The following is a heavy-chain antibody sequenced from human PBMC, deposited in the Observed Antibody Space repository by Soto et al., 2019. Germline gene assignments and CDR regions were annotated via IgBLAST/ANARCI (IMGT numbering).Heavy chain of an antibody. J-gene: IGHJ4*02. CDR1: GFGFGSFG. Sequence: VESGGDVVQPGRSLRLSCAASGFGFGSFGMHWVRQAPGQGLEWLEFISRDGLNTFYADSVKVRFSLSRDYSKTTMYLQMSDLRVECSALYYCTRGNLRFDFVSWGRGTVVTV. V-gene: IGHV3-30*05. CDR2: ISRDGLNT. CDR3: TRGNLRFDFVS.